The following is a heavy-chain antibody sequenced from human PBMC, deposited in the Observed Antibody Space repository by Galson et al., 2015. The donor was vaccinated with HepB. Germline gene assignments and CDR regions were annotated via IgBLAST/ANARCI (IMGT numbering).Heavy chain of an antibody. J-gene: IGHJ3*02. V-gene: IGHV3-33*01. CDR1: GFTFSSYG. CDR3: AREYGSGSGDAFDI. CDR2: IWYDGSNK. Sequence: SLRLSCAASGFTFSSYGMHWVRQAPGKGLEWVAVIWYDGSNKYYVDSVKGRFTISRDNSKNTLYLQMNSLRAEDTAVYYCAREYGSGSGDAFDIWGQGTMVTVSS. D-gene: IGHD3-10*01.